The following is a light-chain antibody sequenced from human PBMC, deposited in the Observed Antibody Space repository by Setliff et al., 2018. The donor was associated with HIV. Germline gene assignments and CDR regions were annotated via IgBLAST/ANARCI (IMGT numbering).Light chain of an antibody. CDR2: EVN. J-gene: IGLJ1*01. Sequence: QSALAQPPSASGSPGQSVTISCTGTSSDVGGYDYVSWYQQHPGKAPKLMIHEVNKRPSGVPDRLSGSKSDNTASLTVSGLQAEDEADYYCSSYAGSNTPYVFGTGTKVTVL. CDR3: SSYAGSNTPYV. V-gene: IGLV2-8*01. CDR1: SSDVGGYDY.